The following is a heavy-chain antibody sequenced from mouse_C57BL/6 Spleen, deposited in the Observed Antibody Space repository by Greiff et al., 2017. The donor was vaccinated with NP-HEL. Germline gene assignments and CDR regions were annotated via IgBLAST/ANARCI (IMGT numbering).Heavy chain of an antibody. V-gene: IGHV5-17*01. Sequence: DVQLVESGGGLVKPGGSLKLSCAASGFTFSDYGMHWVRQAPEKGLEWVAYISSGSSTIYYADTVKGRFTISRDNAKNTLFLQMTSLRSEDTAMYYCARNYGSRAMDYWGQGTSVTVS. CDR1: GFTFSDYG. J-gene: IGHJ4*01. CDR3: ARNYGSRAMDY. D-gene: IGHD1-1*01. CDR2: ISSGSSTI.